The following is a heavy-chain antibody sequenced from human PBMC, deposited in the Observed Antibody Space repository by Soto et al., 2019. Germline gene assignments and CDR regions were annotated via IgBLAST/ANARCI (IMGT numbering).Heavy chain of an antibody. CDR3: ARARVAARPYYYYYYGMDV. J-gene: IGHJ6*02. V-gene: IGHV4-61*01. Sequence: SETLSLTCAVYGGSVSSGSYYWSWIRQPPGKGLEWIGYIYYSGSTNYNPSLKSRVTISVDTSKNQFSLKLSSVTAADTAVYYCARARVAARPYYYYYYGMDVWGQGTTVTVSS. CDR1: GGSVSSGSYY. D-gene: IGHD6-6*01. CDR2: IYYSGST.